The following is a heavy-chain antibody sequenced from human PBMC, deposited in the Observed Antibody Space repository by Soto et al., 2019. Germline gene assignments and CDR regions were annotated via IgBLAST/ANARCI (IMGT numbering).Heavy chain of an antibody. D-gene: IGHD6-13*01. Sequence: VESLPISWKASGYRCTSYWISLVRPLPGKGLEWMGRIDPSDSYTNYSPSFQGHVTISADKSISTAYMEPKSLRSDDTAVYFCARVFSSRYYPPHWFDPWGQGTLVTVSS. CDR1: GYRCTSYW. CDR2: IDPSDSYT. V-gene: IGHV5-10-1*01. J-gene: IGHJ5*02. CDR3: ARVFSSRYYPPHWFDP.